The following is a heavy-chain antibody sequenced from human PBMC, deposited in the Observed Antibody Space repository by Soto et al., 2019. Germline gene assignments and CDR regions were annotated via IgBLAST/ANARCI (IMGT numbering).Heavy chain of an antibody. D-gene: IGHD2-15*01. V-gene: IGHV5-51*01. Sequence: PGESLEISCKGSGYSFTSYWIGWVRQMPGKGLEWMGIIYPCDSDTRYSPSFQGQVTISAXXXIXXXYXQXXXLXASDTAMYYCARLCRDGYIDYWGQGTLVTSPQ. CDR1: GYSFTSYW. J-gene: IGHJ4*02. CDR2: IYPCDSDT. CDR3: ARLCRDGYIDY.